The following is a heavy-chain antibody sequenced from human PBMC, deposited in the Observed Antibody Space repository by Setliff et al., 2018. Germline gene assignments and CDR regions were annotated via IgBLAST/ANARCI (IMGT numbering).Heavy chain of an antibody. V-gene: IGHV4-39*07. CDR2: IYYSGST. CDR1: GGSISSSSYY. J-gene: IGHJ4*01. CDR3: ARRATYYNFWSGYYDY. Sequence: PSETLSLTCTVSGGSISSSSYYWGWFRQPPGKGLEWIGSIYYSGSTYYNPSLKRRVTLSVDTSKNQFSLKLSSLTAADTAVYYCARRATYYNFWSGYYDYWGHGTLVTVSS. D-gene: IGHD3-3*01.